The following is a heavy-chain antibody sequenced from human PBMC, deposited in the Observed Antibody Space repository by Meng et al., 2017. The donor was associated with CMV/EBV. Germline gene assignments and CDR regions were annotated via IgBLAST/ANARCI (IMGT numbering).Heavy chain of an antibody. J-gene: IGHJ4*02. CDR1: GGSISSYY. D-gene: IGHD4-23*01. CDR2: IYYSGST. CDR3: ARGYQVWGGNSGYYFDY. Sequence: LRLSCTVPGGSISSYYWSWIRQPPGKGLEWIGYIYYSGSTNYNPSLKSRVTISVDTSKNPFSLKLSSVTAADTAVYYCARGYQVWGGNSGYYFDYWGQGTLVTVSS. V-gene: IGHV4-59*12.